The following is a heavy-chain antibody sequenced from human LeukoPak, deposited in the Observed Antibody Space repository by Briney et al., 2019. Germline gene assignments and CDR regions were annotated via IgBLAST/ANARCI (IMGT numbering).Heavy chain of an antibody. CDR1: GFTFSSYS. CDR3: ARDRSGYSGYGCQAY. J-gene: IGHJ4*02. V-gene: IGHV3-21*01. D-gene: IGHD5-12*01. Sequence: GGSLRLSCAGSGFTFSSYSMNWVRQAPGKGLEWVSSISSGGTYIYYADSVKGRFTISRDNTKNSLYLQMNSLRAEDTAVYYCARDRSGYSGYGCQAYWGQGTLVTVSS. CDR2: ISSGGTYI.